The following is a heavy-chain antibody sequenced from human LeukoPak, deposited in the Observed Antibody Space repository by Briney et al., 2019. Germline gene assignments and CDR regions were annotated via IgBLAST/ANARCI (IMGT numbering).Heavy chain of an antibody. CDR1: GAASSTDF. CDR2: IYSSGST. CDR3: ARDFWSGSVGFDP. Sequence: TLSLTCTFSGAASSTDFWSWLRQSPGKGLEWIGYIYSSGSTKYNPSLKSRVTISVDSSKNQFALTLRSLTAADTAVYYCARDFWSGSVGFDPWGQGTLVTVSS. D-gene: IGHD3-3*01. J-gene: IGHJ5*02. V-gene: IGHV4-59*01.